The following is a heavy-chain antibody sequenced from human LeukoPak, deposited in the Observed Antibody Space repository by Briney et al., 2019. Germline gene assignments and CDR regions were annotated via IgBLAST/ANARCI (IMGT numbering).Heavy chain of an antibody. J-gene: IGHJ4*02. D-gene: IGHD2-21*02. CDR1: GFTFDDYM. CDR2: ISWDGNSI. CDR3: ARARGGDSLFDY. V-gene: IGHV3-43*01. Sequence: GGSLRLSCAASGFTFDDYMMHWVRQAPGKGLEWVALISWDGNSIYYADSVKGRFTISRDNAKNTLYLQMNSLRAEDTAVYYCARARGGDSLFDYWGQGTLVTVSS.